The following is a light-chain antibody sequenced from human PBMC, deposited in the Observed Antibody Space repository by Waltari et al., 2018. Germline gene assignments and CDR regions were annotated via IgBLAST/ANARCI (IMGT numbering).Light chain of an antibody. V-gene: IGKV3-15*01. CDR2: DAS. Sequence: EVVMTQSPATLSVSPGERATLSCRASQRVSSNLAWSQQKPGQAPRLLISDASTRATGIPARFSGSGSGTEFTLTISSLQSEDFAVYYCQQYNNWPPMTFGQGTKVEIK. CDR1: QRVSSN. J-gene: IGKJ1*01. CDR3: QQYNNWPPMT.